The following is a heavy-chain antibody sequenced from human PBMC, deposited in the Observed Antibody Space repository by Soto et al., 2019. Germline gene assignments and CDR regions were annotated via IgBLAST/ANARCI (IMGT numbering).Heavy chain of an antibody. J-gene: IGHJ5*02. CDR3: ARGPGDWLLSMIDP. V-gene: IGHV4-31*03. Sequence: QVQLQESGPGLVKPSQTLSLTCTVSGGSIGSGGYYWSWIRQHPGKGLEWIGYIYYSGSTYYNPSLKSRVTVSVDTSKNQVARERSFVTAADTAVYYCARGPGDWLLSMIDPWGQGTLVTVSS. CDR2: IYYSGST. CDR1: GGSIGSGGYY. D-gene: IGHD3-3*01.